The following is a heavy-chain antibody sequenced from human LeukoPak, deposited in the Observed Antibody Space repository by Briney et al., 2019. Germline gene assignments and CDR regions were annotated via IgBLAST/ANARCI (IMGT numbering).Heavy chain of an antibody. Sequence: PGGSLRLSCAASGFTFTGYAMSWVRQAPGKGLEWVSAISGSGGSTYYADSVKGRFTISSDNSKNTLYLQMNSLKGDDTAVYYCAKDSAFYYIDVWGKGTTVIISS. CDR3: AKDSAFYYIDV. V-gene: IGHV3-23*01. J-gene: IGHJ6*03. D-gene: IGHD3-10*01. CDR2: ISGSGGST. CDR1: GFTFTGYA.